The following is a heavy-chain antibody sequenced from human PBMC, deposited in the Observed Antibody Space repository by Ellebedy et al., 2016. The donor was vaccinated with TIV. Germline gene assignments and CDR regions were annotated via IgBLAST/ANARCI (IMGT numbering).Heavy chain of an antibody. V-gene: IGHV4-39*01. D-gene: IGHD3-10*01. CDR1: GDSISRSSSY. J-gene: IGHJ5*02. CDR3: ARWFGELLYVRWFDP. Sequence: GSLRLSCTVYGDSISRSSSYWGWIRQPPGKGLEWIGSIYYSGSTDYNPSLKSRVTISADPSKNQFSLRLSSVTAADTAVYYCARWFGELLYVRWFDPWGQGTLVTVSS. CDR2: IYYSGST.